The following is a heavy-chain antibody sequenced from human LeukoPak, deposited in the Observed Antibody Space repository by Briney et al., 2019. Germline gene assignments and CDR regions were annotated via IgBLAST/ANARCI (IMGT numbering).Heavy chain of an antibody. CDR2: ISSSSSYI. Sequence: GGSLRLSCAASGFTFSSFAMHWVRQAPGKGLEWVSSISSSSSYIYYADSVKGRFTVSRDNAKNSLYLQMNSLRAEDTAVYYCARGQGRPLRQPVDIWGQGTMVTVSS. CDR1: GFTFSSFA. V-gene: IGHV3-21*01. CDR3: ARGQGRPLRQPVDI. D-gene: IGHD3-10*01. J-gene: IGHJ3*02.